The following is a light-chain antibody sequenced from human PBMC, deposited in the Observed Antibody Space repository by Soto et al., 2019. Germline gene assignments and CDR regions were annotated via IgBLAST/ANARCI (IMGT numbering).Light chain of an antibody. CDR2: DVS. CDR3: CSYTTSNTRQIV. Sequence: QSLLTQPASVSGSPGQSLTISCTGTSSDVGGYNYVSWYQQHPGKAPKFMIYDVSNRPSGVSNRFSGSKSGNTASLTIFGLQAEDEADYYCCSYTTSNTRQIVFGTGT. V-gene: IGLV2-14*01. J-gene: IGLJ1*01. CDR1: SSDVGGYNY.